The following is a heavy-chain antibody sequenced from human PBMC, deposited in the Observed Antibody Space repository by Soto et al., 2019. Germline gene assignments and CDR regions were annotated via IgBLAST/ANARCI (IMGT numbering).Heavy chain of an antibody. D-gene: IGHD5-12*01. CDR2: ISYDGSNK. CDR3: ARGTESYIVATGNYYYGMDV. V-gene: IGHV3-30-3*01. CDR1: GFTFSSYA. J-gene: IGHJ6*02. Sequence: PGGSLRLSCAASGFTFSSYAMHWVRQAPGKGLEWVAVISYDGSNKYYADSVKGRFTISRDNSKNTLYLQMNSLRAEDTAVYYCARGTESYIVATGNYYYGMDVWGQGTTVTVSS.